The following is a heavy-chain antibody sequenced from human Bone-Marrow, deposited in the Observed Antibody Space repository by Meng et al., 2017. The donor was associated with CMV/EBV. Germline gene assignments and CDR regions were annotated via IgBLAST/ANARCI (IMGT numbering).Heavy chain of an antibody. CDR2: IIPILGIA. Sequence: SVKVSCKASGGTFSSYAISWVRQAPGQGLEWMGGIIPILGIANYAQKFQGRVTITADKSTSTAYMELSSLRSEDTAVYYCARDVPAASGFSWGQGTLVTVSS. J-gene: IGHJ4*02. CDR1: GGTFSSYA. CDR3: ARDVPAASGFS. V-gene: IGHV1-69*10. D-gene: IGHD2-2*01.